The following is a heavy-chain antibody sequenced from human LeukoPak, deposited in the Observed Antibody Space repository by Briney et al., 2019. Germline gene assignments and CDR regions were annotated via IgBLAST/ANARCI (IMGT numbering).Heavy chain of an antibody. CDR3: ARDEHYDFWSGPFDY. CDR2: IKQDGSEK. V-gene: IGHV3-7*01. J-gene: IGHJ4*02. D-gene: IGHD3-3*01. Sequence: GGSLRLSCAASGFTVSSNYMSWVRQAPGKGLEWVANIKQDGSEKYYVDSVKGRFTISRDNAKNSLYLQMNSLRAEDTAVYYCARDEHYDFWSGPFDYWGQGPLVTVSS. CDR1: GFTVSSNY.